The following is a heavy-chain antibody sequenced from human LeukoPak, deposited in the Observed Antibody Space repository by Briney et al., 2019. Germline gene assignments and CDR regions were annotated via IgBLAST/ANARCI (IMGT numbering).Heavy chain of an antibody. J-gene: IGHJ6*02. CDR2: INQDGHEK. Sequence: GGSLRLSCAASGFTFSDYYMSWIRQAPGKGLEWVANINQDGHEKNYVDSVKGRFTISRDNPKNSLYLQMNSLRAEDTAVYFCVRDMDVWAQGTTVTVSS. V-gene: IGHV3-7*05. CDR3: VRDMDV. CDR1: GFTFSDYY.